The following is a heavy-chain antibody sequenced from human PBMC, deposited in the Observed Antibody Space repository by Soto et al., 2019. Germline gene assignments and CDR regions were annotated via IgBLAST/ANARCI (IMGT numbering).Heavy chain of an antibody. D-gene: IGHD2-15*01. CDR2: TNPDNGNT. J-gene: IGHJ5*02. Sequence: ASVKVSCKASGYTFTRYTMNWVRQAPGQRLEWMGWTNPDNGNTKSSQKFQDRVIITRDTSASTAYMDLSSLRSEDTAVYYCARGIATGPLDPWGQGTLVTVSS. V-gene: IGHV1-3*01. CDR3: ARGIATGPLDP. CDR1: GYTFTRYT.